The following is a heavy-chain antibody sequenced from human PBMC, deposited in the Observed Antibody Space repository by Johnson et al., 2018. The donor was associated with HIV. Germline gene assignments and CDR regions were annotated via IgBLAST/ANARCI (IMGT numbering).Heavy chain of an antibody. CDR3: AKDRTMIVVVTIDAFDI. CDR1: GFTFSSYA. V-gene: IGHV3-23*04. CDR2: ISGSGGST. D-gene: IGHD3-22*01. J-gene: IGHJ3*02. Sequence: MQLVESGGGVVQPGRSLRLSCAASGFTFSSYAMSWVRQAPGKGLEWVSAISGSGGSTSYADSVKGRFTISRDNSNNTLYLQMNSLRAEDTAVYYCAKDRTMIVVVTIDAFDIWGQGTMVTVSS.